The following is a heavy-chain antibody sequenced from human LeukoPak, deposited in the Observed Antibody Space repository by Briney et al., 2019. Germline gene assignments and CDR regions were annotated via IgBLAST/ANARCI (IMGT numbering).Heavy chain of an antibody. CDR2: INPSGGST. J-gene: IGHJ4*02. CDR3: LLALIDY. CDR1: GYTFTSYY. Sequence: ASVKVSCMASGYTFTSYYMHWVRQAPGQGLEWMGIINPSGGSTSFAQKFQGRVTMTRDMSTSTVYMELSSLRSEDTAVYYCLLALIDYWGQGTLVTVSS. V-gene: IGHV1-46*01.